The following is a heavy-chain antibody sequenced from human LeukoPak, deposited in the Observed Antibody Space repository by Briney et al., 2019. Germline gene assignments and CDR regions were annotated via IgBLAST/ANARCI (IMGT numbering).Heavy chain of an antibody. Sequence: SETLSLTCTVSGGSISSYYWSWIRQPPGKGLEWIGYIYYSGSTNYNPSLKSRVTISVDTSKNQFSLKLSSVTAADTAVYYCARNDAEGYCSGGSCYGGMDVWGQGTTVTVSS. CDR1: GGSISSYY. J-gene: IGHJ6*02. V-gene: IGHV4-59*08. D-gene: IGHD2-15*01. CDR3: ARNDAEGYCSGGSCYGGMDV. CDR2: IYYSGST.